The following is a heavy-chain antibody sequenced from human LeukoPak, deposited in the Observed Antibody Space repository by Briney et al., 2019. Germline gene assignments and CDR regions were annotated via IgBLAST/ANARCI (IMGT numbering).Heavy chain of an antibody. CDR1: GYTFTSYD. D-gene: IGHD3-3*01. J-gene: IGHJ6*02. CDR2: MNPNSGNT. V-gene: IGHV1-8*01. Sequence: GAPVKVSCKASGYTFTSYDINWVRQATGQGLEWMGWMNPNSGNTGYAQKFQGRVTMTRNTSISTAYMELSSLRSEDTAVYYCARVSLRRYYDFRSGSNYYYYGMDVWGQGTTVTVSS. CDR3: ARVSLRRYYDFRSGSNYYYYGMDV.